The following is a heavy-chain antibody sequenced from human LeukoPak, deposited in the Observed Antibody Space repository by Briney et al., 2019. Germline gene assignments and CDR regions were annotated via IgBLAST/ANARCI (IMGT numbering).Heavy chain of an antibody. V-gene: IGHV1-18*01. J-gene: IGHJ4*02. CDR2: ISAYNGNT. Sequence: GASVKVCCKASGYTFTSSGISWVRQAPGQGLEWMRWISAYNGNTNYAQKLQGRVTMTTDTSTSTAYMELGSMRSDDTAVYYCARDQPIVVVPAAMPEFDYWGQGTLVTVSS. CDR1: GYTFTSSG. CDR3: ARDQPIVVVPAAMPEFDY. D-gene: IGHD2-2*01.